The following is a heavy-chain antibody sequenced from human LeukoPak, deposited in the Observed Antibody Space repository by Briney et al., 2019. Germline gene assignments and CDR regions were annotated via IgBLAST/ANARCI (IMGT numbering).Heavy chain of an antibody. D-gene: IGHD1-14*01. J-gene: IGHJ3*02. CDR2: IYYSGGT. Sequence: PSETLSLTCSVSGGSLIGQYWTWLRQPPGKRLESFGYIYYSGGTNYNPPLKSRVTISVDTSKNQFSLKLSSVTAADTAVYYCARDNPPEAFDIWGQGTRVTVSS. CDR1: GGSLIGQY. V-gene: IGHV4-59*11. CDR3: ARDNPPEAFDI.